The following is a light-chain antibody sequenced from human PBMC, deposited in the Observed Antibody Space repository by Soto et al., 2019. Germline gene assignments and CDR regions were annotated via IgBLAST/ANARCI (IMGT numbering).Light chain of an antibody. CDR1: SGDVGGYNF. V-gene: IGLV2-11*01. CDR2: DVS. CDR3: CSYGGSYTWV. Sequence: QSALTQARSVSGSPGQSVTISCTGTSGDVGGYNFVSWYQQHPGNAPKLMIFDVSQRPSGVPDRFSGSKSGNTASLTISGLQAEDEADYYCCSYGGSYTWVFGGGTKLTAL. J-gene: IGLJ3*02.